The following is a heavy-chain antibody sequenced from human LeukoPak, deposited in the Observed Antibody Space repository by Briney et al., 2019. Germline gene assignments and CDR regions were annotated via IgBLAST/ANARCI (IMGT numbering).Heavy chain of an antibody. Sequence: GESLKISCKGSGYSFTSYWIGWVRQMPGKGLEWMGIIYPGDSDTRYSPSFQGQVTISADKSISTAYLQWSSLKASDTAMYYCARSGYYDSSGYYGYDAFDTWGQGIMVTVSS. CDR3: ARSGYYDSSGYYGYDAFDT. D-gene: IGHD3-22*01. V-gene: IGHV5-51*01. CDR2: IYPGDSDT. CDR1: GYSFTSYW. J-gene: IGHJ3*02.